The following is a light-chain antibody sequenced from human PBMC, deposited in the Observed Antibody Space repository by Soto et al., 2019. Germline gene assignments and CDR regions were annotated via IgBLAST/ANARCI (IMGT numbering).Light chain of an antibody. CDR1: SSDVGTYNY. CDR3: SSFTSINTVV. J-gene: IGLJ2*01. V-gene: IGLV2-14*03. Sequence: QSALTQPASVSGSPGQSITISCTGTSSDVGTYNYVSWYQQHPDKVPKLMIYDVSNRPSGVSNRFSGSKSGNTASLTISGLQAEDEADYYCSSFTSINTVVFGGGTKVTVL. CDR2: DVS.